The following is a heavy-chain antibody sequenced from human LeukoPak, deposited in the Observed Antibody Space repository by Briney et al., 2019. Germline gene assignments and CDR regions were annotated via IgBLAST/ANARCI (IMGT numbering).Heavy chain of an antibody. J-gene: IGHJ3*02. CDR1: GGSFSSYY. CDR2: MNHSGSI. CDR3: AYLTTDAFDI. D-gene: IGHD4-17*01. V-gene: IGHV4-34*01. Sequence: SETLSLTCAVYGGSFSSYYWSSIRQPPGEGLEWLGEMNHSGSINYNPSLKSGVIISVDTSKNQFSLKLSSVTAADTAVYYCAYLTTDAFDIWGQGTMVTVSS.